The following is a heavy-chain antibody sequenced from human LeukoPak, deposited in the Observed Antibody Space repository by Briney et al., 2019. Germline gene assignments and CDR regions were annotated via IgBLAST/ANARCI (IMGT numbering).Heavy chain of an antibody. Sequence: SETLSLTCTVSGGSISSSSYYWDWIRQPPGKGLEWIGNIYFSGNTHYNPSLKSRVTISVDTSKNQFSLKLSSVTAADTAVYYCARSITNWFDPWGQGTLVTVSS. J-gene: IGHJ5*02. D-gene: IGHD6-6*01. CDR3: ARSITNWFDP. CDR1: GGSISSSSYY. V-gene: IGHV4-39*01. CDR2: IYFSGNT.